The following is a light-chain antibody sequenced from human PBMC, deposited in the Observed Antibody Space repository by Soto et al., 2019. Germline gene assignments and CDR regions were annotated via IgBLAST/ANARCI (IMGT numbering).Light chain of an antibody. CDR3: QQSYSTPLT. J-gene: IGKJ2*01. CDR1: QYINIY. Sequence: DIQMTQSPSSLSASVGDRVTITCRARQYINIYLNWYQQQPGKAPQVLIYAASSLQSGVPSRITGSGSGTDFTLTISSLESEDFGTYYCQQSYSTPLTFGDGTKLEIK. V-gene: IGKV1-39*01. CDR2: AAS.